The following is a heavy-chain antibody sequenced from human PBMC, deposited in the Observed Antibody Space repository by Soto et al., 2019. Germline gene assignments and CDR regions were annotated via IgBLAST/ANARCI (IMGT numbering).Heavy chain of an antibody. CDR3: ARGGRYYYDSSGTGAFDI. D-gene: IGHD3-22*01. CDR2: IIHIFGTA. J-gene: IGHJ3*02. CDR1: GGTFSSYA. Sequence: GASVKVSCKASGGTFSSYAISWVRQAPGQGLEWMGGIIHIFGTANYAQKFQGRVTITADESTSTAYMELSSLRSEDTAVYYCARGGRYYYDSSGTGAFDIWGQGTMVIVSS. V-gene: IGHV1-69*13.